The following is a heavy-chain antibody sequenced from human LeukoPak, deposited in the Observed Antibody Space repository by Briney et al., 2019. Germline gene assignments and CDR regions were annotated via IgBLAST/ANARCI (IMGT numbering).Heavy chain of an antibody. Sequence: ASVKVSCKASGYTFTSYDINWGRQATGQGLEWMGWMNPNSGNTGYAQKFQGRVTMTRNTSISTAYMELSSLRSEDTAVYYCARVDSGSTNWFDPWGQGTLVTVSS. V-gene: IGHV1-8*01. J-gene: IGHJ5*02. CDR3: ARVDSGSTNWFDP. D-gene: IGHD1-26*01. CDR1: GYTFTSYD. CDR2: MNPNSGNT.